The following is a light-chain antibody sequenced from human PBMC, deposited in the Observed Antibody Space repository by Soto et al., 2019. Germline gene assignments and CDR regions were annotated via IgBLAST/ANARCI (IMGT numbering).Light chain of an antibody. CDR2: AAS. J-gene: IGKJ4*01. CDR1: QGIRND. V-gene: IGKV1-6*01. CDR3: LQDYNYPLT. Sequence: AIQMTQSPSSLSASVGDRVTVTCRASQGIRNDLGWYQQKPGKAPKLMIYAASSLQSGVPSRFSGSGSGTDFTLTISSLQPEDFATYYCLQDYNYPLTFGGGTKVDI.